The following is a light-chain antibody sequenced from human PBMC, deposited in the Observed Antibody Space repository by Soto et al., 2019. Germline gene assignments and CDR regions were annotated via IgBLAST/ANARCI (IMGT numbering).Light chain of an antibody. Sequence: DIQMTQSPSTLSASVGDRVTITCRASQSISSWLAWYQQKPGKAPKLLIYKASSLESGVPSRLSGSGSGREFTVTIRSLQPDDFETYYCQQYNSYPLTFGGGTKVEIK. CDR3: QQYNSYPLT. V-gene: IGKV1-5*03. CDR2: KAS. CDR1: QSISSW. J-gene: IGKJ4*01.